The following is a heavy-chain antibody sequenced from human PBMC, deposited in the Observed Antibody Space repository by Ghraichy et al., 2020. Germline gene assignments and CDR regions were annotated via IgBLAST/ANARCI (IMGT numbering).Heavy chain of an antibody. J-gene: IGHJ6*02. CDR1: GGSISSYY. CDR2: IYYSGST. CDR3: ARARTYNYYYGMDV. V-gene: IGHV4-59*01. Sequence: SETLSLTCTVSGGSISSYYWSWIRQPPGKGLEWIGYIYYSGSTNYNPSLKSRVTISVDTSKNQFSLKLSSVTAADTAVYYCARARTYNYYYGMDVWGQGTTVIVFS.